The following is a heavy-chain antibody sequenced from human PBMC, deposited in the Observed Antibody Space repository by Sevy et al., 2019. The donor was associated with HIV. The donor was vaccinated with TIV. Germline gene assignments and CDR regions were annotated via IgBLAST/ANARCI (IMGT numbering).Heavy chain of an antibody. CDR2: INHSGST. J-gene: IGHJ6*03. D-gene: IGHD2-15*01. Sequence: SETLSLTCAVYGGSFSGYYWSWIRQPPGKGLEWIGEINHSGSTNYNPSLKSRVTISVDTSKNQFSLKLSSVTAADTAVYYCARAVPIYCSGGSCYYYYYMDVWGKGTTVTVSS. V-gene: IGHV4-34*01. CDR3: ARAVPIYCSGGSCYYYYYMDV. CDR1: GGSFSGYY.